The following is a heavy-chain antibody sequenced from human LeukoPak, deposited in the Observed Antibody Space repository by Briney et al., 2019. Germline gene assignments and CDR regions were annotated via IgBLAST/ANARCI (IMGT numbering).Heavy chain of an antibody. J-gene: IGHJ4*02. Sequence: GGSLRLSCAASGFTFSSYAMLWVRQAPGKGLEWVAVISYDGSNKYYADSVKGRFTISRDNSKNTLYLQMNSLRAEDTAVYYCARDQSIAAAGELDYWGQGTLVTVSS. CDR2: ISYDGSNK. CDR3: ARDQSIAAAGELDY. V-gene: IGHV3-30-3*01. CDR1: GFTFSSYA. D-gene: IGHD6-13*01.